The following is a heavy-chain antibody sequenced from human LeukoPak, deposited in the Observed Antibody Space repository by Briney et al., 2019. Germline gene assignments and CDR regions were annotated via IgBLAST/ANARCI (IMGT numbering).Heavy chain of an antibody. V-gene: IGHV3-9*01. Sequence: GGSLRLSCAASGFTFDDYAMHWVRQAPGKGLEWVSGISWNSGSIGYADSVKGRFTISRDNAKETLYLEMNSLRMEDTAIYYCATSRVFDYWGQGTLVTVSS. CDR1: GFTFDDYA. J-gene: IGHJ4*02. CDR2: ISWNSGSI. CDR3: ATSRVFDY.